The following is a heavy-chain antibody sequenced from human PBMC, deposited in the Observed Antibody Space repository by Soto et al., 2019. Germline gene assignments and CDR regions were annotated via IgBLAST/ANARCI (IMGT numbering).Heavy chain of an antibody. J-gene: IGHJ4*02. V-gene: IGHV1-69*12. CDR3: ASGIQLWLRRINTGYSG. CDR2: IIPMFGTA. D-gene: IGHD5-18*01. Sequence: QVQLVQSGAEVKKPESSVKVSCKAPGGTFSTYAISWVRQAPGQGLEWMGGIIPMFGTANYAQRIQDRVTITADESTNTVYMELSSLRSEDTAVYFCASGIQLWLRRINTGYSGWGQGTLVTVSS. CDR1: GGTFSTYA.